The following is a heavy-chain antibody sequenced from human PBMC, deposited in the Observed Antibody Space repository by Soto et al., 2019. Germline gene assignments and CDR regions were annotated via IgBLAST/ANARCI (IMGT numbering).Heavy chain of an antibody. J-gene: IGHJ4*02. CDR3: ARSRGLLLRYFDWSLMY. CDR1: GGSISSGDYY. D-gene: IGHD3-9*01. Sequence: SETLSLTCTVSGGSISSGDYYWSWIRQPPGKGLEWIGYIYCSGSTYYNPSLKSRVTISVDTSKNQFSLRLSSVTAADTAVYYCARSRGLLLRYFDWSLMYWGQGTLVTVSS. V-gene: IGHV4-30-4*01. CDR2: IYCSGST.